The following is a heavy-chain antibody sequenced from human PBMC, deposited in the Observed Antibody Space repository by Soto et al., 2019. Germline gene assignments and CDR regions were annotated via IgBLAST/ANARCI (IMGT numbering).Heavy chain of an antibody. CDR2: IFSNDEK. Sequence: QVTLKESGPVLVKPTETLTLTCTVSGFSLSNARMGVSWIRQPPGKALEWLAHIFSNDEKSYSTSLKSRLTISNAPSKNKVVLTITNRNPVATATYYCARIGVGYCFRTSGNNSTESGMPLWAQGPKV. CDR3: ARIGVGYCFRTSGNNSTESGMPL. V-gene: IGHV2-26*01. J-gene: IGHJ6*02. D-gene: IGHD2-2*01. CDR1: GFSLSNARMG.